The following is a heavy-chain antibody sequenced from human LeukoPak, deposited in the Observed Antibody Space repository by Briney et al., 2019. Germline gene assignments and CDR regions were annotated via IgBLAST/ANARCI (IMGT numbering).Heavy chain of an antibody. Sequence: ASVKVSCKASGYTFTSYDINWVRQATGQGLEWMGWMSPNSGNTAYAQKFQGRVTMTRNTSISTAYMELSSLRSEDTPVHFCARPNYSSGFFEGDWYFDLWGRGTLVTVSS. V-gene: IGHV1-8*01. CDR1: GYTFTSYD. CDR3: ARPNYSSGFFEGDWYFDL. J-gene: IGHJ2*01. CDR2: MSPNSGNT. D-gene: IGHD6-19*01.